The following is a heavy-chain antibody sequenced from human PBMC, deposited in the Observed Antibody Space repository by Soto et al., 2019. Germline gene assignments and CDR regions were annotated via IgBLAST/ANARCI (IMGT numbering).Heavy chain of an antibody. Sequence: SEALFLPCRDSVAAVSSETHLWSWILLPPWKGLLWIGHVYRSGTPNSNPALKSRVTVSEDKRKNQFSLSLNSVTAADTAVYDCAREDMSGTFHFDYWGPGIQVTVS. CDR3: AREDMSGTFHFDY. V-gene: IGHV4-61*01. CDR1: VAAVSSETHL. CDR2: VYRSGTP. D-gene: IGHD1-26*01. J-gene: IGHJ4*02.